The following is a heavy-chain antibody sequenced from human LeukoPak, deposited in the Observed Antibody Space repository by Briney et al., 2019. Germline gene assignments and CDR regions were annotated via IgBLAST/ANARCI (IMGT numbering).Heavy chain of an antibody. CDR3: IPLFDSVTY. CDR1: GITFRNAW. J-gene: IGHJ4*01. Sequence: GGSLRLSCAASGITFRNAWMDWVRQAPGKGLEWVGRIKSNPDGGTRDYAAPVKGKFTISRDDSKNTLFLQMNGLKIEDTAVFYCIPLFDSVTYWGRGALVPVSS. CDR2: IKSNPDGGTR. V-gene: IGHV3-15*01. D-gene: IGHD2-21*02.